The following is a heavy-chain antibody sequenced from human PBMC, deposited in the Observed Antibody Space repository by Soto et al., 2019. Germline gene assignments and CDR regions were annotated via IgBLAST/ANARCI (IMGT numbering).Heavy chain of an antibody. D-gene: IGHD6-13*01. CDR2: IYWHDDK. J-gene: IGHJ4*02. CDR1: RFALSSTGVG. Sequence: SGPRLVNTTQTLTLTYTFSRFALSSTGVGVSWIRQPPGKALEWLALIYWHDDKRYSASRKSRLTITKDTSKNQVVLTMTNMDPVDTATYYCAHRGGAAVGLYYFDYWGQGALVTVSS. V-gene: IGHV2-5*01. CDR3: AHRGGAAVGLYYFDY.